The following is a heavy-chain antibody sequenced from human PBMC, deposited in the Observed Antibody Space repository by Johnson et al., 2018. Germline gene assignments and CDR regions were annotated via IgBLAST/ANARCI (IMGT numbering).Heavy chain of an antibody. J-gene: IGHJ1*01. D-gene: IGHD2-15*01. V-gene: IGHV3-23*04. CDR3: AKVATPQKAVLAEYFRH. CDR2: ISDAGRRT. CDR1: GFTFSSYA. Sequence: VQLVQSGGGLIQPGGSLRLSCAASGFTFSSYAMSWVRQAPGKGLEWVSAISDAGRRTYYVDSVKGRFTISRDNSKNTLNWKMNSLRAEDTAVYYVAKVATPQKAVLAEYFRHWGQGSLVTVSS.